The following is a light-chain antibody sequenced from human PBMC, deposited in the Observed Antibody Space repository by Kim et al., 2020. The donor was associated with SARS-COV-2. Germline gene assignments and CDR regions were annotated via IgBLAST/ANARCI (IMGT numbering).Light chain of an antibody. CDR3: GIWDSSLSAVV. Sequence: NDTMYCSGSSSNMRNNYESWNQQLPETATKLLIYDNNKRPSGIPCRFSGAKSGTSATLGIPGLQTGDGADYCCGIWDSSLSAVVFGGGTQLTVL. CDR1: SSNMRNNY. J-gene: IGLJ2*01. V-gene: IGLV1-51*01. CDR2: DNN.